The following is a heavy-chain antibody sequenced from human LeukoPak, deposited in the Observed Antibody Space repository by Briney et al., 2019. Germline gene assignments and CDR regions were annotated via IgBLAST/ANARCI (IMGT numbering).Heavy chain of an antibody. Sequence: GGSLRLSCAASGFMFSSNWMNWVRLAPGKGLEWVANIKEDGTETYYVDSVKGRFTISRDNAKNSLYLQMNSLRVEDTAVYYCAKEGRSLQTYWGQGTLVTVSS. CDR2: IKEDGTET. V-gene: IGHV3-7*03. J-gene: IGHJ4*02. D-gene: IGHD5-24*01. CDR3: AKEGRSLQTY. CDR1: GFMFSSNW.